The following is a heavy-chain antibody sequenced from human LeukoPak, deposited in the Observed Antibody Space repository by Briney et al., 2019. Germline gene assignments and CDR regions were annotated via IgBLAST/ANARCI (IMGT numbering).Heavy chain of an antibody. J-gene: IGHJ4*02. Sequence: ASVKVSCKVSGKTLSDLSIHWLRQPPGKGLEWLGGSDPEDGERIYAQMFQGRVTMTEDTSIDTAYMELSSLRSEDTAVYYCVTGFTTMAVDYFGYWGQGTLVTGSP. V-gene: IGHV1-24*01. CDR3: VTGFTTMAVDYFGY. CDR1: GKTLSDLS. D-gene: IGHD5-18*01. CDR2: SDPEDGER.